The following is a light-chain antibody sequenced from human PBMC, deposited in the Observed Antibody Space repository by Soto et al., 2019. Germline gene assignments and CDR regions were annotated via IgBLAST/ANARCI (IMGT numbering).Light chain of an antibody. CDR1: TSDVGGYNY. V-gene: IGLV2-14*01. CDR3: SSYSGSSFVL. J-gene: IGLJ2*01. Sequence: QSALTQPASVSGSPGQSITISCTGTTSDVGGYNYVSWYQQHPGKAPKLMIYDVSNWPSGIPSRFSGAKSGNTASLTISGLQPEDEADYYCSSYSGSSFVLFGGGTKLTVL. CDR2: DVS.